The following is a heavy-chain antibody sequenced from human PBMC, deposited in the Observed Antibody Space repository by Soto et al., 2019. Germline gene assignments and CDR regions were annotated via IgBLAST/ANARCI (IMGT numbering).Heavy chain of an antibody. D-gene: IGHD2-8*01. CDR2: IYTSGST. Sequence: SETLSLTCTVSGGSISSYYWSWIRQPAGKGLEWIGRIYTSGSTNYNPSLKSRVTMSVDTSKNQFSLKLSSVTAADTAVYYCVGYCTNGVCYTGRDYWGQGTLVTVSS. V-gene: IGHV4-4*07. J-gene: IGHJ4*02. CDR3: VGYCTNGVCYTGRDY. CDR1: GGSISSYY.